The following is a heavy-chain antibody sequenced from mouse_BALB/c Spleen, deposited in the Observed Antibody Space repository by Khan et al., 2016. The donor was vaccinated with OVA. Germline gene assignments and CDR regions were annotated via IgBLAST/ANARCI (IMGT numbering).Heavy chain of an antibody. Sequence: QVRLQQSGAELAKPGASVKMSCTASGYTFTSYWMHWIKQRPGQGLEWIGYINPTSGYTYYNQNFKDKATLTADKSSSTDYMQLSSLTSDDSAVYYCARDRIDYWGQGTALTVSS. CDR2: INPTSGYT. CDR1: GYTFTSYW. V-gene: IGHV1-7*01. CDR3: ARDRIDY. J-gene: IGHJ2*01.